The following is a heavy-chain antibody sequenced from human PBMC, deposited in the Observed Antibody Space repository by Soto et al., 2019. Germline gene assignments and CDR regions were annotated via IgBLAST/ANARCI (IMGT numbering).Heavy chain of an antibody. CDR3: ARGGYYYDSTGYPWFDP. D-gene: IGHD3-22*01. CDR1: GGSISSGGYY. V-gene: IGHV4-31*03. J-gene: IGHJ5*02. CDR2: IYRSGST. Sequence: ASETLSLTCTVSGGSISSGGYYWNWIRQYSGKDLEWIGYIYRSGSTYYNPSLKSRLAISIDTSKNQFSLELTSVTAADTAVYYCARGGYYYDSTGYPWFDPWGQGTLVTVSS.